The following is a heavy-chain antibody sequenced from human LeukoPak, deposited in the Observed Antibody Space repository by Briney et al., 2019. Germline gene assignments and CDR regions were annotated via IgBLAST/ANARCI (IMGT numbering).Heavy chain of an antibody. CDR2: ISYDGSNK. Sequence: GGSLRLSCAASGFTFSSNWMHWVRQAPGKGLEWVAVISYDGSNKYYADSVKGRFTISRDNSKNTLYLQMNSLRAEDTAVYYCARTGDFDYWGQGTLVTVSS. D-gene: IGHD7-27*01. CDR3: ARTGDFDY. J-gene: IGHJ4*02. CDR1: GFTFSSNW. V-gene: IGHV3-30*03.